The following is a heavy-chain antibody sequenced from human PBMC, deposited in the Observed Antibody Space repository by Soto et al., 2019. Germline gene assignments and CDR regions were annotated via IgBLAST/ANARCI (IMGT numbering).Heavy chain of an antibody. V-gene: IGHV3-9*01. CDR1: GFKFDDYG. D-gene: IGHD6-19*01. CDR2: LSKDSLSI. Sequence: GGSLRLSCVASGFKFDDYGMHWVRQTPGKGLEWIAGLSKDSLSISYGASMKGRFTISRDNAKNSLYLQLNSPRPEDTALYYCVKDALTAVAFYFDYWGRGALVTVSS. J-gene: IGHJ4*01. CDR3: VKDALTAVAFYFDY.